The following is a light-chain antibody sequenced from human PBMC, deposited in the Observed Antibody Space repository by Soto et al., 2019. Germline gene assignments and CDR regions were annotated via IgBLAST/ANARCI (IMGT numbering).Light chain of an antibody. V-gene: IGLV2-8*01. J-gene: IGLJ1*01. CDR1: SSDVGGYNY. CDR3: ISYAGSNLLYV. CDR2: EVS. Sequence: QSALTQPPSASGSPGQSVTISCTGTSSDVGGYNYVSWYQQHPGKAPKLMIYEVSKRPSGVPDRFSGSKSGNTASLTVSGLQAEDEADYCCISYAGSNLLYVFGTGTKVTVL.